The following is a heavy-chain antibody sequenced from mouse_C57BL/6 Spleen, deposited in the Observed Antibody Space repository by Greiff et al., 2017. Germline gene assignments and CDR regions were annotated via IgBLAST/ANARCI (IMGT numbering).Heavy chain of an antibody. Sequence: VQLQQPGAELVKPGASVKLSCKASGYTFTSYWMHWVKQRPGQGLEWIGMIHPNSGSTNYNEKFKSKATLTVDKSSSTAYMQLSSLTSEDSAVYYWARGGYYDYDKGPDYWGQGTTLTVSS. V-gene: IGHV1-64*01. D-gene: IGHD2-4*01. J-gene: IGHJ2*01. CDR2: IHPNSGST. CDR3: ARGGYYDYDKGPDY. CDR1: GYTFTSYW.